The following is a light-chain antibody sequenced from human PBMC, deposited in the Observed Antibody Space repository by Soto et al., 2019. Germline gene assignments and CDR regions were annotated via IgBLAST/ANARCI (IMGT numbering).Light chain of an antibody. Sequence: EIVLTQSPGTLSLSPGERATLSCRASQSVSSNYLAWYQQKPGQAPRLLIYGASSRATGIPDRFSGSESGTDFTLTISRLEPEDFAVYYCQQYGSSPSTFGQGTKVEIK. CDR1: QSVSSNY. CDR2: GAS. V-gene: IGKV3-20*01. J-gene: IGKJ1*01. CDR3: QQYGSSPST.